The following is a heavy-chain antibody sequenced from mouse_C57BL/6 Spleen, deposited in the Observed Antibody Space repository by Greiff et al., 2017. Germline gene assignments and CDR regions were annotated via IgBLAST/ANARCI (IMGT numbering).Heavy chain of an antibody. CDR3: VREGIYDGYFDY. CDR2: IRSKSNNYAT. V-gene: IGHV10-1*01. J-gene: IGHJ2*01. CDR1: GFSFNTYA. D-gene: IGHD2-3*01. Sequence: GGGLVQPKGSLKLSCAASGFSFNTYAMNWVRQAPGKGLEWVARIRSKSNNYATYYADSVKDRFTISRDDSESMLYLQMNNLKTEDTAMYYCVREGIYDGYFDYWGQGTTLTVSS.